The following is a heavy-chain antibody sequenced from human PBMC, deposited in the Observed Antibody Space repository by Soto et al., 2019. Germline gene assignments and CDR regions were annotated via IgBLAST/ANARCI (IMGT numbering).Heavy chain of an antibody. CDR2: FDPDEAET. D-gene: IGHD4-17*01. Sequence: SVKVSCEVCGESLNEVAMHWVRQAPGKGLEWLGGFDPDEAETIYAQHFQGRVTMTEDTSTDTVYMELSSLRSEDTALYFCTTYHGDYNFDHWGQGTLVTVSS. J-gene: IGHJ5*02. CDR3: TTYHGDYNFDH. V-gene: IGHV1-24*01. CDR1: GESLNEVA.